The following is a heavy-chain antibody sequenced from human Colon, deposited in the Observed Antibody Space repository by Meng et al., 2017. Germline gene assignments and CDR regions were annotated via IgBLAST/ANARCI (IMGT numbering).Heavy chain of an antibody. CDR2: IFHAGNT. V-gene: IGHV4-4*02. CDR1: GGSITNDNW. J-gene: IGHJ4*02. Sequence: VQLQGAGPGRGKPSGTCSLTCAVPGGSITNDNWWSWVRQPPGKGLEWIGEIFHAGNTNYNPSLKSRVTMSLDKSKNQFSLTLTSVTAADTAVYYCARDFHSTMTVFDSWGQGTLVTVSS. CDR3: ARDFHSTMTVFDS. D-gene: IGHD3-22*01.